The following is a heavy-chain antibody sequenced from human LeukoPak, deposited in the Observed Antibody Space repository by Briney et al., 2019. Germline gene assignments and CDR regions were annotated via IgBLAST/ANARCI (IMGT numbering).Heavy chain of an antibody. V-gene: IGHV3-21*03. Sequence: GGSLRLSCAASGFTFSSYSMNWVRQAPGKGLEWVSSISSSSSYIYYADSVKGRFTISRDNAKNSLYLQMNSLKTEDTAVYYCTASDHLYCSSSSCHFDYWGQGTLATVAS. D-gene: IGHD2-15*01. CDR1: GFTFSSYS. CDR3: TASDHLYCSSSSCHFDY. J-gene: IGHJ4*02. CDR2: ISSSSSYI.